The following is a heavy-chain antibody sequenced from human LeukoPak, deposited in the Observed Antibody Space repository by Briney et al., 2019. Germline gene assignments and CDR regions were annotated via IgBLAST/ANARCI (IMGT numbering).Heavy chain of an antibody. V-gene: IGHV3-64D*06. D-gene: IGHD6-19*01. J-gene: IGHJ4*02. Sequence: GGSLRLSCSASGFTFSSYAMHWVRQAPGKGLEYVSAISSNGGSTYYADSVKGRFTISRDNSKNTLYLQMSSLSAEDTAVYYCVKDTVAGTPTYYFDYWGQGTLVTVSS. CDR3: VKDTVAGTPTYYFDY. CDR1: GFTFSSYA. CDR2: ISSNGGST.